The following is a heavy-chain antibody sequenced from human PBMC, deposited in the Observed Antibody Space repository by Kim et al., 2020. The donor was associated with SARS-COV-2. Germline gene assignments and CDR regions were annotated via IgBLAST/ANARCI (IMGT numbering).Heavy chain of an antibody. CDR2: IWYDGSNK. Sequence: GGSLRLSCAASGFTFSSYGMHWVRQAPGKGLEWVAVIWYDGSNKYYADSVKGRFTISRDNSKNTLYLQMNSLRAEDTAVYYCARDSIAAAGTDYGMDVWGQGTTVTVSS. J-gene: IGHJ6*02. CDR1: GFTFSSYG. CDR3: ARDSIAAAGTDYGMDV. V-gene: IGHV3-33*08. D-gene: IGHD6-13*01.